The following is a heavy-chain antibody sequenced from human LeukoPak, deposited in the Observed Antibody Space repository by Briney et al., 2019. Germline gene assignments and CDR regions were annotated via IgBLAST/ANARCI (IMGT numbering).Heavy chain of an antibody. D-gene: IGHD3-10*01. CDR3: ARGYYGSGSFFDY. CDR1: GGSISSYY. J-gene: IGHJ4*02. CDR2: IYYSGST. V-gene: IGHV4-59*08. Sequence: SETLSLTCTVSGGSISSYYWSWIRQPPGKGLEWIGYIYYSGSTNYNPSLKSRVTISVDTSKNQFSLKLRSLTAADTAVYYCARGYYGSGSFFDYWGQGTLVTVSS.